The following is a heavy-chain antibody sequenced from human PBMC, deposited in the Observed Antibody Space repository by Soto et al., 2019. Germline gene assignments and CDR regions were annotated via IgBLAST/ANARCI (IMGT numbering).Heavy chain of an antibody. J-gene: IGHJ4*02. CDR1: GFTFSSYA. D-gene: IGHD3-3*01. V-gene: IGHV3-23*01. CDR2: ISGSGGST. Sequence: GGSLRLSCAASGFTFSSYAMSWVRQAPGKGLEWVSAISGSGGSTYYADSVKGRFTISRANTKNTLYLQMNSVGAEDTAVYSCAKNFCGDYFDYWGQGTLVTVSS. CDR3: AKNFCGDYFDY.